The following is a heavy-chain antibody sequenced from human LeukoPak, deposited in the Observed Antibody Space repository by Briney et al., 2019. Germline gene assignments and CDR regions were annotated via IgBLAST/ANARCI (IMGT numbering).Heavy chain of an antibody. Sequence: SETLSLTCTVSGVSISSSGYYWGWIRQPPGKGLKWIGSIYYSGSTYYNPSLKNRVTISEDTSKNQFSLKLSSVTAADTAVYYCAVYCSSTSCYARRAFDIWGQGTTVTVSS. CDR2: IYYSGST. D-gene: IGHD2-2*01. J-gene: IGHJ3*02. CDR1: GVSISSSGYY. CDR3: AVYCSSTSCYARRAFDI. V-gene: IGHV4-39*01.